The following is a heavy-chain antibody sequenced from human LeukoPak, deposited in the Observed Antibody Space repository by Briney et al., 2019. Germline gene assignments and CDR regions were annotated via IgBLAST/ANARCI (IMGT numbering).Heavy chain of an antibody. Sequence: SETLSLTCDVSGFSITSGDYWGWIRQAPGRGLEWIGSISHSGDTYYIPSLRSRVTMSLDTSRNQFSLDLRSVSAADTAVYFCARVGPLAVGTGKRVYSFDYWGQGTLVTVSS. CDR2: ISHSGDT. V-gene: IGHV4-38-2*01. CDR1: GFSITSGDY. CDR3: ARVGPLAVGTGKRVYSFDY. J-gene: IGHJ4*02. D-gene: IGHD1-1*01.